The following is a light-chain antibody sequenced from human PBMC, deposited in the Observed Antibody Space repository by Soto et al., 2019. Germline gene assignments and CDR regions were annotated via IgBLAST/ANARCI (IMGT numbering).Light chain of an antibody. CDR3: CSYAGSDILI. J-gene: IGLJ2*01. CDR1: SSDVGGYNY. CDR2: DVT. V-gene: IGLV2-11*01. Sequence: QSALTQPRSVSGSPGQSVTISCTGTSSDVGGYNYVSWYQRHPGKAPKLIISDVTKRPSGVPDRFSGSKSGNTASPTISGLQAEDEADYDCCSYAGSDILIFGGGTQLTVL.